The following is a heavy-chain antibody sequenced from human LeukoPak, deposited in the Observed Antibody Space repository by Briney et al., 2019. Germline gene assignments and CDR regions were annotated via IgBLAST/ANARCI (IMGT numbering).Heavy chain of an antibody. J-gene: IGHJ4*02. CDR2: IISIFGTA. Sequence: ASVKVSCKASGGTFSSYAISWVRQAPGQGLEWMGGIISIFGTANYAQKFQGRVTITADESTSTAYMELSSLRSDDTAVYYCARVANYYDSSGYSPFDYWGQGTLVTVSS. CDR3: ARVANYYDSSGYSPFDY. CDR1: GGTFSSYA. V-gene: IGHV1-69*13. D-gene: IGHD3-22*01.